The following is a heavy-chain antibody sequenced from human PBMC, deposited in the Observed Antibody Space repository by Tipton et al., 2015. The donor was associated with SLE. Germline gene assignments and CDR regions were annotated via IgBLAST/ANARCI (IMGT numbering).Heavy chain of an antibody. CDR3: ARDMGYYGSGRDY. CDR1: GFTFSSYA. Sequence: QLVQSGGGLVQPGGSLRLSCAASGFTFSSYAMHWVRQAPGKGLEWVAVISYDGSNKYYADSVKGRFTISRDNSKNTLYLQMNSLRAEDTAVYYCARDMGYYGSGRDYWGQGTLVTVSS. J-gene: IGHJ4*02. D-gene: IGHD3-10*01. CDR2: ISYDGSNK. V-gene: IGHV3-30*04.